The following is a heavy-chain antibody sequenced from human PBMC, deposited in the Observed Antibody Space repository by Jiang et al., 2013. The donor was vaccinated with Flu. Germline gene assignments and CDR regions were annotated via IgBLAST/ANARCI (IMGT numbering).Heavy chain of an antibody. CDR2: IYYMGAP. CDR3: ARWELWRNYFDY. Sequence: KPSETLSLTCTVSGGSISSYYWSWIRQPPGKGLEWIGYIYYMGAPTTTPPLKSRVTISVDTSKNQFSLKLSSVTAADTAVYYCARWELWRNYFDYWGQGTLVTVSS. V-gene: IGHV4-59*08. D-gene: IGHD1-26*01. CDR1: GGSISSYY. J-gene: IGHJ4*02.